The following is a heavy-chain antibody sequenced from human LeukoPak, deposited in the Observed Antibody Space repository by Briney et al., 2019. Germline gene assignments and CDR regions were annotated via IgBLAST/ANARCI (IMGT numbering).Heavy chain of an antibody. V-gene: IGHV3-9*01. CDR3: AKDTGYSNGWGFDY. Sequence: GGSLRLSCAASGFTFDDYAMHWVRQAPGKGLEWVSGISWNSGSIGYADSVKGRFTISRDNAKNSLYLQMNSLRAEDTALYYCAKDTGYSNGWGFDYWGQGTLVTVSS. CDR2: ISWNSGSI. CDR1: GFTFDDYA. D-gene: IGHD6-19*01. J-gene: IGHJ4*02.